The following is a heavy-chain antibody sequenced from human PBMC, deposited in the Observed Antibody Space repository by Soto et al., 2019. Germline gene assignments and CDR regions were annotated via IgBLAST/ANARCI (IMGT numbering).Heavy chain of an antibody. CDR2: IYFSGST. CDR1: GGSINGYY. Sequence: QVHLQESGPGLVKPSETLSLTCTVSGGSINGYYWNWIRQTPGKGLEWLGYIYFSGSTHYNPSLKTRLTISLDTSKKQFSLKLSSVTAAHTAVYYCARQEAVPGTPFDSWGQGTLVSVSS. J-gene: IGHJ4*02. CDR3: ARQEAVPGTPFDS. D-gene: IGHD6-19*01. V-gene: IGHV4-59*01.